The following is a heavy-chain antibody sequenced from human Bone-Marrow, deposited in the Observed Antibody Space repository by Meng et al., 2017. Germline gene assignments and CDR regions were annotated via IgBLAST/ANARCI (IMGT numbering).Heavy chain of an antibody. Sequence: QGRLVQVGAEGKKPGASVKVSCKASGYSFTTSIMHWVRQAPGQRLEWMGWINAGDGNTKYSQTFQGRVTITSDTSANTAYMELSSLRSEDTAVYYCARDRMIWFGELLYNWFDPWGQGTLVTVSS. CDR1: GYSFTTSI. V-gene: IGHV1-3*01. J-gene: IGHJ5*02. D-gene: IGHD3-10*01. CDR2: INAGDGNT. CDR3: ARDRMIWFGELLYNWFDP.